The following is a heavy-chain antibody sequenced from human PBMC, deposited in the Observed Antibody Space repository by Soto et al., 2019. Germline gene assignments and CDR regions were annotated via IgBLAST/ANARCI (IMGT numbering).Heavy chain of an antibody. CDR3: ARHTPKQQLVLFDY. J-gene: IGHJ4*02. CDR2: IYYSGST. CDR1: GGSISSSSYY. D-gene: IGHD6-13*01. Sequence: SETLSLTCTVSGGSISSSSYYWGWIRQPPGKGLEWIGSIYYSGSTYYNPSLKSRVTISVDTSKNQFSLKLSSVPAADTAVYYCARHTPKQQLVLFDYWGQGTLVTVSS. V-gene: IGHV4-39*01.